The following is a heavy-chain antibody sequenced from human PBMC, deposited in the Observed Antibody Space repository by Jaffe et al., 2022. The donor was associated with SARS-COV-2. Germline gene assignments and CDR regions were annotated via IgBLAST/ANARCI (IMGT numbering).Heavy chain of an antibody. CDR1: GFTFSSYA. D-gene: IGHD6-19*01. CDR3: AKVTSQWLAGGYYGTPNYGMDV. CDR2: ISGSGGST. V-gene: IGHV3-23*01. J-gene: IGHJ6*02. Sequence: EVQLLESGGGLVQPGGSLRLSCAASGFTFSSYAMSWVRQAPGKGLEWVSAISGSGGSTYYADSVKGRFTISRDNSKNTLYLQMNSLRAEDTAVYYCAKVTSQWLAGGYYGTPNYGMDVWGQGTTVTVSS.